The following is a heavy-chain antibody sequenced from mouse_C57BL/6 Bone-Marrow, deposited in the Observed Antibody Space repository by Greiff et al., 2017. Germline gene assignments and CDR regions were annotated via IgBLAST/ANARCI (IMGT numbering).Heavy chain of an antibody. CDR3: GRINNGSSYDDY. Sequence: VHLVESGPGLVAPSQSLSITCTVSGFSLTSYAISWVRQPPGKGLEWLGVIWTGGGTNYNQALKSRLSICKDNYKSKVFLKMNSLQTDDTARYXCGRINNGSSYDDYWGQGTTLTVSS. V-gene: IGHV2-9-1*01. J-gene: IGHJ2*01. CDR2: IWTGGGT. D-gene: IGHD1-1*01. CDR1: GFSLTSYA.